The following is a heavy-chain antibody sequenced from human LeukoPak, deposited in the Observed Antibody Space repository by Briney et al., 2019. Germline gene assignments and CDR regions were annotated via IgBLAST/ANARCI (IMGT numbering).Heavy chain of an antibody. CDR1: GFTFSNYA. CDR3: ARDPAGSFDY. J-gene: IGHJ4*02. V-gene: IGHV3-23*01. Sequence: PGGSLRLSCAASGFTFSNYAMSWVRQAPGKGLEWVSTVSDGGRTNYADSVKGRFTVSRDNSKNTVYLQMNSLRVEDTAIYYCARDPAGSFDYWGQGTLVTVSS. CDR2: VSDGGRT. D-gene: IGHD1-26*01.